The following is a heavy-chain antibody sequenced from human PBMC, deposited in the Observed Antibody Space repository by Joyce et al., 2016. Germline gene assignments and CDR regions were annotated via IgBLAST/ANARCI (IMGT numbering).Heavy chain of an antibody. Sequence: QVQLVESGGGVVQPGTPLRLSCAASGFTRSSCADHWVRQAPGKGLEWVAVLWYDGIREYYAESVKGRFTISRNNSKSTLYLQKNSLSAEDTAVYYCARTAATDWFFDFWGRGTLVTVSS. J-gene: IGHJ2*01. CDR2: LWYDGIRE. CDR3: ARTAATDWFFDF. V-gene: IGHV3-33*01. CDR1: GFTRSSCA. D-gene: IGHD6-25*01.